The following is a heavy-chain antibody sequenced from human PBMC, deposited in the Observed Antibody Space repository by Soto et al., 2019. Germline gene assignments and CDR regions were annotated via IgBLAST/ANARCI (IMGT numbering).Heavy chain of an antibody. D-gene: IGHD6-6*01. Sequence: WGSLRLSCAASGFTFSSYAMSWVRQAPGKGLEWVSAISGSGGSTYYADSVKGRFTISRDNSKNTLYLQMNSLRAEDTAVYYCEKVNSFRKLAGAFDIWGQGTMVTVSS. J-gene: IGHJ3*02. V-gene: IGHV3-23*01. CDR3: EKVNSFRKLAGAFDI. CDR1: GFTFSSYA. CDR2: ISGSGGST.